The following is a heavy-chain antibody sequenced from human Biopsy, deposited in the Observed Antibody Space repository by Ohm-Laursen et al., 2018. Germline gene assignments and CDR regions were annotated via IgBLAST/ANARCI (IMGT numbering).Heavy chain of an antibody. Sequence: SLRLSCAASGFTFSSYAMTWVRQAPGQGLEWVSVINTSGGSTHYAVSVKGRFTISRDTSKNTLYLRMNSLRAEDTAVYYCAKPADSYGSEFYFDYWGQGTLVTVSS. D-gene: IGHD4-17*01. J-gene: IGHJ4*02. V-gene: IGHV3-23*01. CDR2: INTSGGST. CDR1: GFTFSSYA. CDR3: AKPADSYGSEFYFDY.